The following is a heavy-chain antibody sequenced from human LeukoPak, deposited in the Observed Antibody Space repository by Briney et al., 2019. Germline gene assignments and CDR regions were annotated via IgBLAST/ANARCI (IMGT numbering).Heavy chain of an antibody. J-gene: IGHJ4*02. Sequence: GGSLRLSCGASGFTFSNYALSWVRQAPGKGLEWVSSISGSGGSTYYADSVKGRFTISRDNAKNSLYLQMNSLRAEDTAVYYCAKDWGRYDTAMVTYYFDYWGQGTLVTVSS. CDR1: GFTFSNYA. CDR3: AKDWGRYDTAMVTYYFDY. CDR2: ISGSGGST. V-gene: IGHV3-23*01. D-gene: IGHD5-18*01.